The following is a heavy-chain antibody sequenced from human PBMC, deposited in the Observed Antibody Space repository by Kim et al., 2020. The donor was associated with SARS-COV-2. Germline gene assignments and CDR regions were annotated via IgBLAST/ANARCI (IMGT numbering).Heavy chain of an antibody. CDR2: IIPIFGTA. Sequence: SVKVSCKASGGTFSSYAISWVRQAPGQGLEWMGGIIPIFGTANYAQKFQGRVTITADESTSTAYMELSSLRSEDTAVYYCARDRYYDFWSGYYRGDSGFDYWGQGTLVTVSS. CDR1: GGTFSSYA. V-gene: IGHV1-69*13. CDR3: ARDRYYDFWSGYYRGDSGFDY. D-gene: IGHD3-3*01. J-gene: IGHJ4*02.